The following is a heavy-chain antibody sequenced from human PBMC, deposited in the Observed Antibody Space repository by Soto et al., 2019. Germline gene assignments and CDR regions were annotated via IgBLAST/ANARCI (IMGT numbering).Heavy chain of an antibody. V-gene: IGHV4-59*11. CDR3: ARGHYAHDY. CDR2: IYYSGST. Sequence: QVQLQESGPGLLKPSETLSLTCTVSGYSISPHYWTWIRQPPGKELEWVGHIYYSGSTDYNPSLRDRVTILVDTSNNQVSLKLTSGTAADTAVYYCARGHYAHDYWGQGTLVIVSS. D-gene: IGHD4-17*01. J-gene: IGHJ4*02. CDR1: GYSISPHY.